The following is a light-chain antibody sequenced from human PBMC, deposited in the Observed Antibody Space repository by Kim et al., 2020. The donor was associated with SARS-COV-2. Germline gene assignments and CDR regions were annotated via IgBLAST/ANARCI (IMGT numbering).Light chain of an antibody. CDR3: NSRDSNDNVV. V-gene: IGLV3-19*01. Sequence: SELTQDPAVSVALGQTVRITCQGDSLRSYYATWYQQKPGQAPILVIYGKNNRPSGIPDRFSGSSSGNTASLTITGTQAGAEADYYCNSRDSNDNVVFGG. CDR1: SLRSYY. CDR2: GKN. J-gene: IGLJ2*01.